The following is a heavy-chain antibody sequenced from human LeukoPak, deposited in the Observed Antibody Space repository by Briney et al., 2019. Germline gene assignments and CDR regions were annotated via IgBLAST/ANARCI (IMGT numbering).Heavy chain of an antibody. CDR3: ARRGGAHAWFDP. V-gene: IGHV5-51*01. J-gene: IGHJ5*02. D-gene: IGHD4-17*01. Sequence: GESLKIPCQGSGYTFTNYWIGWVRQMPGKGLEWMGIIYPGDSDTRYSPSFQGQVTFSADKSINTAYLQWSSLKASDTAIYYCARRGGAHAWFDPWGQGTLVTVSS. CDR2: IYPGDSDT. CDR1: GYTFTNYW.